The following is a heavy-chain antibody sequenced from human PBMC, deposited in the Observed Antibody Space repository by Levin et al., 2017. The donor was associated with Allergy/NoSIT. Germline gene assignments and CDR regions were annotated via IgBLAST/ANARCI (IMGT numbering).Heavy chain of an antibody. CDR2: IYTGGET. CDR3: ASSSSWYSGDY. Sequence: LSLTCAASGFTVSSSYMSWVRQAPGEGLEWVSIIYTGGETYYADSVKGRFTISRDNSKNMLYLQTNSLRIEDTAVYYCASSSSWYSGDYWGQGTLVTVSS. CDR1: GFTVSSSY. D-gene: IGHD6-13*01. V-gene: IGHV3-53*01. J-gene: IGHJ4*02.